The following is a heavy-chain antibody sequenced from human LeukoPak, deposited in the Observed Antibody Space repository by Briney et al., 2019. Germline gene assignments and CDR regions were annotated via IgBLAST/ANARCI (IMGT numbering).Heavy chain of an antibody. CDR2: ILNNGVST. Sequence: GGSLRLSCAASGFTFGTYAMTWVRQAPGMGLEWVSTILNNGVSTYHADSVKGRFTVSRDNSKNTLFLQMNSLRAEDTAVYYCAKDGGLWVSAHWGDSWGRGTLVTVSS. D-gene: IGHD7-27*01. CDR1: GFTFGTYA. CDR3: AKDGGLWVSAHWGDS. V-gene: IGHV3-23*01. J-gene: IGHJ4*02.